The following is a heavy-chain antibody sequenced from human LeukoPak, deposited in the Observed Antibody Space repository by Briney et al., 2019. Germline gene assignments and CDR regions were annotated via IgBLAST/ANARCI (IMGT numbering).Heavy chain of an antibody. V-gene: IGHV4-4*02. CDR1: GGSITITNY. J-gene: IGHJ4*02. CDR2: VNLQGST. Sequence: SGTLSLTCGVSGGSITITNYWTWVRQPPGKGLEWIGEVNLQGSTNYNPSLMGRVAISVDTSENHISLQLTSVTAADTAVYYCAREGGPYRPLDYSGQGTLVTVSS. CDR3: AREGGPYRPLDY.